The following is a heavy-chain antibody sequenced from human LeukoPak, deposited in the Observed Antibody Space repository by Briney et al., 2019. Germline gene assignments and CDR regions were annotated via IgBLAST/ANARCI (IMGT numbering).Heavy chain of an antibody. Sequence: GGSLRLSCAASGFTVSSNYMSWVRQAPGKGLEWVSVIYSGGSTYYADSVKGRFTISRDNSKNTLYLQMNSLRAEDMAVYYCARVVAAAWDYFDYWGQGTLVTVSS. D-gene: IGHD6-13*01. CDR1: GFTVSSNY. CDR3: ARVVAAAWDYFDY. V-gene: IGHV3-53*01. J-gene: IGHJ4*02. CDR2: IYSGGST.